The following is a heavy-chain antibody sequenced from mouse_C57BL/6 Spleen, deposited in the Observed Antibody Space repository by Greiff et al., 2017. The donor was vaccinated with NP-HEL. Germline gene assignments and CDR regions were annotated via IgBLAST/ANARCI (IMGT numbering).Heavy chain of an antibody. V-gene: IGHV1-50*01. D-gene: IGHD1-1*01. Sequence: QVQLQQPGAELVKPGASVKLSCKASGYTFTSYWMQWVKQRPGQGLEWIGEIDPSDSDTNYNQKFKGKATLTVDTSSSTSYMQLSSLTSEDSAVYYCARAYGSSYFDSWGQGTTLTVSS. CDR1: GYTFTSYW. CDR2: IDPSDSDT. J-gene: IGHJ2*01. CDR3: ARAYGSSYFDS.